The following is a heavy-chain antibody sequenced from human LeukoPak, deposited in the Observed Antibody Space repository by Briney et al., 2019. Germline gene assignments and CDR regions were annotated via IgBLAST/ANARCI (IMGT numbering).Heavy chain of an antibody. Sequence: SETLSLTCTVSGGSISSYYWSWIRHPPGKGLERIGYIYYSGSTNYNPSLKSRVTISVDTSKNQFSLKLSSVTAAGTAVYYCARMSIVVVPAAFFDYWGQGTLVTVSS. CDR3: ARMSIVVVPAAFFDY. J-gene: IGHJ4*02. CDR1: GGSISSYY. CDR2: IYYSGST. V-gene: IGHV4-59*01. D-gene: IGHD2-2*01.